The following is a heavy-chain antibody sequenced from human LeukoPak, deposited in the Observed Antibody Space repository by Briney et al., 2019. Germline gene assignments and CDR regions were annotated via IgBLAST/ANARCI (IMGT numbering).Heavy chain of an antibody. Sequence: GASVTVSCKTSGYMVSDYHMHWVRQAPGQGLEWMGWLRGDTGDTDSPQKFKGRVTMTRDTATNTAYMQLSRLTYDDTAIYFCARVRDNACDYWGQRTLVTVSS. D-gene: IGHD1-1*01. CDR3: ARVRDNACDY. CDR1: GYMVSDYH. V-gene: IGHV1-2*02. J-gene: IGHJ4*02. CDR2: LRGDTGDT.